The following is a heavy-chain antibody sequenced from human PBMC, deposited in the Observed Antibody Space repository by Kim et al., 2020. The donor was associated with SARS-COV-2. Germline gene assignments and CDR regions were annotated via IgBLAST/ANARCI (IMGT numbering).Heavy chain of an antibody. CDR3: ATEVTRSRDFDY. Sequence: GGSLRLSCVASGLTFSDFVMHWVRQAPGKGLEWVAAISWDGDVKYFPASLGDRFTISRDNSKDTLFLQMDNVRVDDTAVYYCATEVTRSRDFDYWGQGTLVTVS. D-gene: IGHD1-1*01. CDR2: ISWDGDVK. CDR1: GLTFSDFV. J-gene: IGHJ4*02. V-gene: IGHV3-30*03.